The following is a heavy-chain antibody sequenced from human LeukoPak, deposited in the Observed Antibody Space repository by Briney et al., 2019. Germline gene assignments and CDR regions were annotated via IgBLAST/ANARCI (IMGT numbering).Heavy chain of an antibody. CDR2: IYHSGST. D-gene: IGHD2-8*01. J-gene: IGHJ4*02. CDR3: SRLSGYCTNGVCYTAFDY. Sequence: SSETLSLTCAVSGYSISSGYYWGWIRQPPGKGLEWIATIYHSGSTYYNPSLKSRVTISVDTSKNQLSLKLSSVTAADTAVYFCSRLSGYCTNGVCYTAFDYWGQGTLVTVSS. V-gene: IGHV4-38-2*01. CDR1: GYSISSGYY.